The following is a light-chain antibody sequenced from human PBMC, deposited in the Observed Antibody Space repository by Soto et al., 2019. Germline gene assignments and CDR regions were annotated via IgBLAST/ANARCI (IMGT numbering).Light chain of an antibody. J-gene: IGKJ1*01. Sequence: EIVMTQSPATLSVSPGERATLSCRASQSVGSNLAWYQQKPGQAPRLLIYGASTRATGIPARFSGSGSGTDFTLTISSLQSEDFATYYCQQYNNWPPWTFGQGNKVEIK. CDR1: QSVGSN. V-gene: IGKV3-15*01. CDR2: GAS. CDR3: QQYNNWPPWT.